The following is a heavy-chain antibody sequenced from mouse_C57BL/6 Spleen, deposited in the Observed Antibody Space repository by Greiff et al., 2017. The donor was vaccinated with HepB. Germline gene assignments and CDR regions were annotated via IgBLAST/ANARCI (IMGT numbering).Heavy chain of an antibody. V-gene: IGHV1-82*01. CDR2: IYPGDGDT. Sequence: VQLQQSGPELVKPGASVKISCKASGYAFSSSWMNWVKQRPGKGLEWIGRIYPGDGDTNYNGKFKGKATLTADKSSSTAYMQLSSLTSEDAAVYVCARGTGLAWFAYWGQGTLVTVSA. CDR3: ARGTGLAWFAY. D-gene: IGHD4-1*01. J-gene: IGHJ3*01. CDR1: GYAFSSSW.